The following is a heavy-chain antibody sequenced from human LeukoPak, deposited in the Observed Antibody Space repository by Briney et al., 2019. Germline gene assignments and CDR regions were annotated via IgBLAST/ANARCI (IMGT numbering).Heavy chain of an antibody. CDR2: IYYSGST. CDR3: AIVPPMTTVTTYYYYYMDV. D-gene: IGHD4-11*01. Sequence: SETLSLTCTVSGGSISSYYWSWIRQPPGKGLEWIGYIYYSGSTNYNPSLKSRVTISVDTSKNQFSLKLSSGTAADTAVYYCAIVPPMTTVTTYYYYYMDVWGKGTRVTVSS. V-gene: IGHV4-59*01. CDR1: GGSISSYY. J-gene: IGHJ6*03.